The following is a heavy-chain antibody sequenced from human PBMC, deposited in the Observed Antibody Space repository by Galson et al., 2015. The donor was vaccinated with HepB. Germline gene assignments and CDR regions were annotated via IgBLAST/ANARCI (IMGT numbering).Heavy chain of an antibody. D-gene: IGHD3-3*01. J-gene: IGHJ5*02. CDR2: IDHTGKT. Sequence: TLSLTCSVSGGPFIGFLWTWIRQSPGKGLEWIGEIDHTGKTNYNPSLKSRVTISGDMSQNQFSLKVDSVTAADTGIYYCARTDYDFWSGSKRFDTWGQGALVTVSS. V-gene: IGHV4-34*01. CDR1: GGPFIGFL. CDR3: ARTDYDFWSGSKRFDT.